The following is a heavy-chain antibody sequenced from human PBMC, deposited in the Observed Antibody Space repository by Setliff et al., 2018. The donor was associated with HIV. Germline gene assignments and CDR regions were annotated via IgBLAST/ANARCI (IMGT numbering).Heavy chain of an antibody. D-gene: IGHD3-3*01. V-gene: IGHV4-39*01. CDR3: ARSQPDTIFGVVVXXC. J-gene: IGHJ4*02. CDR1: GDSISSSGPGYY. CDR2: VYYSGRT. Sequence: PSETLSLTCTVXGDSISSSGPGYYWGWGGQPPGGGLEWIGKVYYSGRTYYNPSLKSRVTIAVDTSGNQLSLRLTSMTAADTAVYYCARSQPDTIFGVVVXXCWGQG.